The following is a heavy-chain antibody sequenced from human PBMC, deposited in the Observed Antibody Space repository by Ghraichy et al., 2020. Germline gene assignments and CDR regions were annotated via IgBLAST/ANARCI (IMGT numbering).Heavy chain of an antibody. CDR2: INHSGST. Sequence: SETLSLTCAVYGGSFSGYYWSWIRQPPGKGLEWIGEINHSGSTNYNPSLKSRVTISVDTSKNQFSLMLSSVTAADMAVYYCARPRGKLFDYGMDVWGQGTTVTDSS. D-gene: IGHD4-23*01. CDR3: ARPRGKLFDYGMDV. CDR1: GGSFSGYY. J-gene: IGHJ6*02. V-gene: IGHV4-34*01.